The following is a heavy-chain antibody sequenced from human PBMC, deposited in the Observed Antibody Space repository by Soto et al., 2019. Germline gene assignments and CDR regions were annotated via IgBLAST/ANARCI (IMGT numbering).Heavy chain of an antibody. CDR2: INSDSDNI. D-gene: IGHD3-3*01. J-gene: IGHJ6*02. Sequence: GGSLRLSCAASVWTFGTYSMSWVRQAPGKGLEWIAYINSDSDNIMYADSVKGRFTISRDNAKNSLFLQMNSLTDEDTAVYYCARLYYDYVWGQGTTVTVSS. CDR3: ARLYYDYV. V-gene: IGHV3-48*02. CDR1: VWTFGTYS.